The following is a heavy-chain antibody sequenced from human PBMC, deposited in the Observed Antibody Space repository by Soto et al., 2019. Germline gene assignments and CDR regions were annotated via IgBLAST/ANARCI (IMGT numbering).Heavy chain of an antibody. Sequence: SETLSLTCAVYGGSFSGYYWSWIRQPPGKGLEWIGEINHSGSTNYNPSLKSRVTISVDTSKNQFSLKLSSVTAADTAVYYCASVLRLPPFDPWGQGTLVTVSS. CDR3: ASVLRLPPFDP. CDR2: INHSGST. V-gene: IGHV4-34*01. D-gene: IGHD3-3*01. CDR1: GGSFSGYY. J-gene: IGHJ5*02.